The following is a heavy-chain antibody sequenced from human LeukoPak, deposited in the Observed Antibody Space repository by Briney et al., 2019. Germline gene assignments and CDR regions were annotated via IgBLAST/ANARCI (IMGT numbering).Heavy chain of an antibody. V-gene: IGHV3-43*02. CDR3: AKEDYSSSWYALDY. J-gene: IGHJ4*02. Sequence: RGSLRLSCAASGFTFDDYAIYWVRQGPGKGLEWVSLISGDGGSIYYADSVKGRFTISRDNSKNSLYLQMNSLRTEDTALYYCAKEDYSSSWYALDYWGQGTLVTVSS. D-gene: IGHD6-13*01. CDR1: GFTFDDYA. CDR2: ISGDGGSI.